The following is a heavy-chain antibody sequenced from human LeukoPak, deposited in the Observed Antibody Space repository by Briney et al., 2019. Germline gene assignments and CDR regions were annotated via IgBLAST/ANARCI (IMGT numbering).Heavy chain of an antibody. CDR3: ARGPPNWGFDS. CDR1: GGTFSSYA. J-gene: IGHJ4*02. CDR2: IIPIFGTA. Sequence: ASVKVSCKASGGTFSSYAISWVRQAPGQGREWMGGIIPIFGTANYAQKFQGRVTITADESTSTAYMELSSLRSEDTAVYYCARGPPNWGFDSWGQGTLVTVSS. V-gene: IGHV1-69*13. D-gene: IGHD7-27*01.